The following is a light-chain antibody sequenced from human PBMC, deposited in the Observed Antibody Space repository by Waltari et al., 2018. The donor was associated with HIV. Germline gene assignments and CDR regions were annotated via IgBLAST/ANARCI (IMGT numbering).Light chain of an antibody. Sequence: EIVLTQSPGTLSLSPGDRATLSCRSSQSASSDYLAWYQQKPGQAPRLLIYGASSRATGIPDTFAGSGSGTDFTLTISRLDPEDFAVYYCQQYGSSPYTFGQGTNLEIK. CDR2: GAS. V-gene: IGKV3-20*01. J-gene: IGKJ2*01. CDR3: QQYGSSPYT. CDR1: QSASSDY.